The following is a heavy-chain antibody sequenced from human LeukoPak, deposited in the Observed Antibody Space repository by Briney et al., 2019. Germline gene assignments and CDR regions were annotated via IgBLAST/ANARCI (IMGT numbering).Heavy chain of an antibody. Sequence: GGTLRLSCAASGFTFSSYGMSWVRQAPGKGLEWVSAISGSGGSTYYADSVKGRFTISRDNSKNTLYLQMNSLRAEDTAVYYCAKASRDLFYAFDIWGQGTMVTVSS. CDR3: AKASRDLFYAFDI. CDR2: ISGSGGST. CDR1: GFTFSSYG. D-gene: IGHD2/OR15-2a*01. V-gene: IGHV3-23*01. J-gene: IGHJ3*02.